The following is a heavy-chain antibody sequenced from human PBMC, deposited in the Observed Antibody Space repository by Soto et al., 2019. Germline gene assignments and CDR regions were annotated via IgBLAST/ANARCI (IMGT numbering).Heavy chain of an antibody. CDR1: GFTFSSYA. CDR2: ISHDGSDQ. Sequence: QVQVVESGGGVVQPGRSLRLSCAASGFTFSSYAMHWVRQAPGKGLEWVAAISHDGSDQYYPDSVKGRFTISRDNSKNTLYLQMNSLRAEDTAVYDCEREVGRGAYFQHWGQGTLVTVSS. D-gene: IGHD1-26*01. V-gene: IGHV3-30-3*01. J-gene: IGHJ1*01. CDR3: EREVGRGAYFQH.